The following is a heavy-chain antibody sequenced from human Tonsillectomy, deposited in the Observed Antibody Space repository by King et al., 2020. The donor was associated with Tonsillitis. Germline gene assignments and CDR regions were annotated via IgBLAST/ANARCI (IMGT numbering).Heavy chain of an antibody. D-gene: IGHD7-27*01. J-gene: IGHJ3*02. CDR2: IIPIFGTA. Sequence: VQLVQSGADVKKPGSSVKVSCKASGGTFSTYAINWVRQAPGQGLEWMGGIIPIFGTANYAQKFQGRVTITADESTSTAYMEVSSLRSEDTAVYYCVRDLAGDRVAFDIWGQGTMVTVSS. CDR1: GGTFSTYA. CDR3: VRDLAGDRVAFDI. V-gene: IGHV1-69*01.